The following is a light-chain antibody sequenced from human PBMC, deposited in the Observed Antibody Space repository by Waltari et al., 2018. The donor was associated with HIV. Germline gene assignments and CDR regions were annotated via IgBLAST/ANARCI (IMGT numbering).Light chain of an antibody. CDR1: QSLLHSNGYNY. V-gene: IGKV2-28*01. Sequence: DIVMTQSPLSLPVTPGEPASISYRSSQSLLHSNGYNYLDWYLQKPGQSPQLLIYLGSNRASGGPDRFSGSGSGTDFTLKISRVEAEDVGVYYCMQALQTPWTFGQGTKVEIK. J-gene: IGKJ1*01. CDR3: MQALQTPWT. CDR2: LGS.